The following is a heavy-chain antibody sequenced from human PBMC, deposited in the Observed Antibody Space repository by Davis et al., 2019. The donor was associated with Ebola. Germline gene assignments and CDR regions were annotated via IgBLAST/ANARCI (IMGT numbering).Heavy chain of an antibody. Sequence: SGPTLVKPTQTLTLTCTFSGFSLSTSGMCVSWIRQPPGKALEWLARIDWDDDKYYSTSLKTRLTISKDTSKNQVVLTMTNMDPVDTATYYCARIRHDYGEYYYYYGMDVWGQGTTVTVSS. CDR3: ARIRHDYGEYYYYYGMDV. CDR1: GFSLSTSGMC. CDR2: IDWDDDK. D-gene: IGHD4-17*01. V-gene: IGHV2-70*11. J-gene: IGHJ6*02.